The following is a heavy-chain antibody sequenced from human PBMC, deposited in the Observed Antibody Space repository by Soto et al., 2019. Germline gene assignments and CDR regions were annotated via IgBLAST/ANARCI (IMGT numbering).Heavy chain of an antibody. J-gene: IGHJ6*02. V-gene: IGHV1-2*02. D-gene: IGHD2-2*01. CDR3: ARERGRYCSRTSCTKFSGYYGMDV. CDR1: GYTFTGYY. CDR2: INPNSGGT. Sequence: ASVKVSCKASGYTFTGYYMHWVRQAPGQGLEWMGWINPNSGGTNYAQKFQGRVTMTRDTSISTAYMELSRLRSDDTAVYYCARERGRYCSRTSCTKFSGYYGMDVWGQGTTVTVSS.